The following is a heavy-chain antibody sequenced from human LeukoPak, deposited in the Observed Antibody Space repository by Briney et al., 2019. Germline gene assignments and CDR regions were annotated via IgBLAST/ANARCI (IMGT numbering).Heavy chain of an antibody. V-gene: IGHV4-59*11. CDR2: IYFSGST. CDR3: ARVMGGLAVAGEIDY. J-gene: IGHJ4*02. D-gene: IGHD6-19*01. CDR1: GASISSHY. Sequence: SETLSLTCSVSGASISSHYWSWLRQPPGRGLEWIGLIYFSGSTNYNPSLKSRVTISIDTSKNQFSLKLTSVTAADTAVYYCARVMGGLAVAGEIDYWGQGFLVSVSS.